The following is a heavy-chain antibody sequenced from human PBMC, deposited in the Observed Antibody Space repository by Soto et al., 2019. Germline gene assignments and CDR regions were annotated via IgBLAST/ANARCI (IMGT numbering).Heavy chain of an antibody. CDR3: ARSGRPLSDILDY. J-gene: IGHJ4*01. V-gene: IGHV3-11*01. Sequence: EGSLRLSCAASGFTFSDYYMNWIRQAPGQGLEWLSFINPRGETRYIADSIRGRFTFSRDNARRSLYVQMNSLRAEDTAVYYCARSGRPLSDILDYWGHGTLLTVS. CDR2: INPRGETR. CDR1: GFTFSDYY. D-gene: IGHD3-9*01.